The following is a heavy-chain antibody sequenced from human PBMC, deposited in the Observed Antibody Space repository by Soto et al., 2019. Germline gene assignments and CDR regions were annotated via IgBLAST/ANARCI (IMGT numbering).Heavy chain of an antibody. CDR1: GFSFSNNG. Sequence: EVQLLESGGCLVQPGGSLRLSCAASGFSFSNNGISWVRQAPGKGLEWVSTISSSGSSTYYADSVKGRFTISRDNSKNAIFVQMNSLRAEDTAVYYCARDRGYCSGGTCYWSFDLWGRGTLVTVSS. D-gene: IGHD2-15*01. CDR3: ARDRGYCSGGTCYWSFDL. CDR2: ISSSGSST. J-gene: IGHJ2*01. V-gene: IGHV3-23*01.